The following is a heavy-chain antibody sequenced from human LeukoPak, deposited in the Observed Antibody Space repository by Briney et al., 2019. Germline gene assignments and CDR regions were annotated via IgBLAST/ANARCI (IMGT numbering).Heavy chain of an antibody. J-gene: IGHJ6*03. D-gene: IGHD4-17*01. Sequence: GASVKVSCKASGYTFTSYSISWERQAARQGLEWMGWISGYNGNTNYAQNLQASVTMTTDTSTSTDHQEPRQLRSDDPADTYGERGTVTFYYIDVWGKGTTVTVPS. CDR1: GYTFTSYS. V-gene: IGHV1-18*01. CDR2: ISGYNGNT. CDR3: ERGTVTFYYIDV.